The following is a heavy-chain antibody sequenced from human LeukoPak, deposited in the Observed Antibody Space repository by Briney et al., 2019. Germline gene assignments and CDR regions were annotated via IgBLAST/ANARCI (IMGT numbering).Heavy chain of an antibody. CDR1: GFTFSSYS. D-gene: IGHD1-26*01. CDR3: ARDRVVGAYYYYYYMDV. Sequence: KPGGSLRLSCAASGFTFSSYSMNWVRQAPGKGLEWVSSISSSSSYIYYADSVKGRFTISRDNAKNSLYLQMNSLRAEDTAVYYCARDRVVGAYYYYYYMDVWGKGTTVTVSS. V-gene: IGHV3-21*01. J-gene: IGHJ6*03. CDR2: ISSSSSYI.